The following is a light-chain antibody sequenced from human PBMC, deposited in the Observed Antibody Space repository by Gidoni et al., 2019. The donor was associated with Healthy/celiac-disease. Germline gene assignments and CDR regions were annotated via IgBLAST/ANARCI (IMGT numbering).Light chain of an antibody. CDR3: QQLNSYPRLT. J-gene: IGKJ4*01. CDR2: AAS. V-gene: IGKV1-9*01. Sequence: DIQSTQSPSFLSASVGDRVTITCRASQGISSYLAWYQQKPGKAPKLLIYAASTLQSGVPSRFSGSGSGTGFTLTISSLQPEDFATYYCQQLNSYPRLTFGGGTKVEIK. CDR1: QGISSY.